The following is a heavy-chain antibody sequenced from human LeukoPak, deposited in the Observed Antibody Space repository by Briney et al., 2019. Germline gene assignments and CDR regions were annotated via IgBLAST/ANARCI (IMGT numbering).Heavy chain of an antibody. Sequence: SETLSLTCAVYGGSFSGYYWSRIRQPPGKGLEWIGEINHSGSTNYNPSLKSRVTISVDTSKNQFSLKLSSVTAADTAVYYCASGRLPGWFDPWGQGTLVTVSS. CDR3: ASGRLPGWFDP. CDR1: GGSFSGYY. CDR2: INHSGST. J-gene: IGHJ5*02. V-gene: IGHV4-34*01.